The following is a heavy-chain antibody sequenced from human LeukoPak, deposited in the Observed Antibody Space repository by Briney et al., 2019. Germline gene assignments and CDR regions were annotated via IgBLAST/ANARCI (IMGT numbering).Heavy chain of an antibody. CDR2: IYYSGST. J-gene: IGHJ4*02. V-gene: IGHV4-59*01. CDR1: GGSISSYY. CDR3: ARVGRGYSYGPFDS. Sequence: PSETLSLTRTVSGGSISSYYWSWIRQPPGKGLEWIGYIYYSGSTNYNPSLKSRVTISVDTSKNQFSLKLNSVTAADTAVYYCARVGRGYSYGPFDSWGQGTLVTVSS. D-gene: IGHD5-18*01.